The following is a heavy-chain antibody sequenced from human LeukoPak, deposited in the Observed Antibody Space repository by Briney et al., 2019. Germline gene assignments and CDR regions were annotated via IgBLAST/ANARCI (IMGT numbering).Heavy chain of an antibody. CDR3: ASSPFVVGTAIYY. CDR1: GFSVSTYA. V-gene: IGHV3-30*04. CDR2: MSYDATNK. D-gene: IGHD2-21*02. J-gene: IGHJ4*02. Sequence: GRSLRLSCAASGFSVSTYAMHWARQAPGKCLEWVTVMSYDATNKYYGDSVKGPFTISRDNYKNKLYLQMKSLRAEDTAVYYCASSPFVVGTAIYYWGQGTLGTVSS.